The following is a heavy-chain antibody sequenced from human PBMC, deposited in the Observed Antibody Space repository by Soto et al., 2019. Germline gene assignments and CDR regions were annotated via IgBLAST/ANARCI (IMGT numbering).Heavy chain of an antibody. J-gene: IGHJ6*02. V-gene: IGHV3-23*01. CDR1: EFTFSSYA. CDR3: AKGIASRSYGMDV. Sequence: EVQLLESGGGLVQPGGSLRLSCAASEFTFSSYAVNWVRQAPGKGLEWVSALSGSGGSTYYADSVKGRFTISRDNSKNTLYLQMNSLRAEDSAVYSCAKGIASRSYGMDVWGQGTTVTVSS. CDR2: LSGSGGST. D-gene: IGHD6-6*01.